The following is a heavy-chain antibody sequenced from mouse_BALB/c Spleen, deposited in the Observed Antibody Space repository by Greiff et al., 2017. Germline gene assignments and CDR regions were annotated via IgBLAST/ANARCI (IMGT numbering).Heavy chain of an antibody. V-gene: IGHV2-9*02. CDR1: GFSLTSYG. Sequence: VQVVESGPGLVAPSQSLSITCTVSGFSLTSYGVYWVRQPPGKGLEWLGVIWAGGSTNYNSALMSRLSISKDNSKSQVFLKMNSLQTDDTAMYYCAREGDDYDGAWFAYGGQGTLVTVSA. CDR2: IWAGGST. D-gene: IGHD2-4*01. J-gene: IGHJ3*01. CDR3: AREGDDYDGAWFAY.